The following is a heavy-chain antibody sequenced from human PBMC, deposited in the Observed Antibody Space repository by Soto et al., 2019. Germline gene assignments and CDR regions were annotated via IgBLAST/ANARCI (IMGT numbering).Heavy chain of an antibody. CDR2: ISAYNGNT. V-gene: IGHV1-18*01. J-gene: IGHJ4*02. Sequence: ASVKVSCRSSGYTFTSSGISWVRQAPGQGLEWMGWISAYNGNTNYAQKLQGRVTMTTDTSTSTAYMELRSLRSDDTAVYYCARGRRYSGYDRFDYWGQGTLVTVS. CDR3: ARGRRYSGYDRFDY. CDR1: GYTFTSSG. D-gene: IGHD5-12*01.